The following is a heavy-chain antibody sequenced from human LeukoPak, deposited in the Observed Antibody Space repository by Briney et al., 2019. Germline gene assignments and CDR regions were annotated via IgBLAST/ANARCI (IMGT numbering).Heavy chain of an antibody. CDR1: GFTFSSYE. CDR2: IGNTGRTI. Sequence: GGSLRLSCAASGFTFSSYEMNWVRQAPGRGLEWVSYIGNTGRTIYYTDSVKGRFTISRDNAKNSLYLQMNNLRAEDTAIYYCVRGDRYFFDFWGQGTLVTVSS. CDR3: VRGDRYFFDF. V-gene: IGHV3-48*03. J-gene: IGHJ4*02.